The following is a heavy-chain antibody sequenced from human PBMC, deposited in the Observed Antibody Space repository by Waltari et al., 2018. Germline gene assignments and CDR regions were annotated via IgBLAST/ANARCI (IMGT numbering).Heavy chain of an antibody. CDR1: GYSISDGYY. D-gene: IGHD3-22*01. Sequence: QVQLQESGPGLVKPSETLCLTCGVSGYSISDGYYWGWIRQPPGRGLEWIGDIYASGTTIKNPSLKSRATISVDTSKNQFSLSLTSVTAADTAVYYCARRHSSGYYYSDFDYWGQGSLVTVSS. V-gene: IGHV4-38-2*01. CDR3: ARRHSSGYYYSDFDY. CDR2: IYASGTT. J-gene: IGHJ4*02.